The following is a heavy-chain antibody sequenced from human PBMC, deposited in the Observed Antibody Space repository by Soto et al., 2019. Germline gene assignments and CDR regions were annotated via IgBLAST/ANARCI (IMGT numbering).Heavy chain of an antibody. CDR3: ARGWRGLYY. D-gene: IGHD3-3*01. V-gene: IGHV4-38-2*02. Sequence: SETLSLTCTVSGYSISSGCYWGWIRQPPGKRLEWIGSMYPTGRTNYNPSLKSRVAISLDKSKSQFSLNLTSVTVADTAVYYCARGWRGLYYWGQGTPVTVSS. CDR1: GYSISSGCY. CDR2: MYPTGRT. J-gene: IGHJ4*02.